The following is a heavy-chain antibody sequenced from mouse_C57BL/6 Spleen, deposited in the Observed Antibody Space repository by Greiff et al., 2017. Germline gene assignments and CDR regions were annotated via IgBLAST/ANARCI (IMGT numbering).Heavy chain of an antibody. D-gene: IGHD5-5*01. V-gene: IGHV5-17*01. J-gene: IGHJ1*03. CDR2: ISSGSSTI. Sequence: VQLKESGGGLVKPGGSLKLSCAASGFTFSDYGMHWVRQAPEKGLEWVAYISSGSSTIYYADTVKGRFTISRDNAKNTLFLQMTSLRSEDTAMYYCARGLPWYFDVWGTGTTVTVSS. CDR1: GFTFSDYG. CDR3: ARGLPWYFDV.